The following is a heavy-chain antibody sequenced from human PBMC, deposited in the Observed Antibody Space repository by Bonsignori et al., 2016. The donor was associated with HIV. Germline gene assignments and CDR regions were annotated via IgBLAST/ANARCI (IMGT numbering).Heavy chain of an antibody. CDR3: ARGSIGYCSSTSCDVLRFLEWLPTGPGPFDY. Sequence: GGSLRLSCAASGFTFSDYYMSWIRQAPGKGLEWVSYISSSGSTIYYADSVKGRFTISRDNAKNSLYLQMNSLRAEDTAVYYCARGSIGYCSSTSCDVLRFLEWLPTGPGPFDYWGQGTLVTVSS. V-gene: IGHV3-11*01. CDR2: ISSSGSTI. J-gene: IGHJ4*02. D-gene: IGHD2-2*01. CDR1: GFTFSDYY.